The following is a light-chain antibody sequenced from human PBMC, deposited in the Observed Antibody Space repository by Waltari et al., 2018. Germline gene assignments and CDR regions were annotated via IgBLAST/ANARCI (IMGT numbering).Light chain of an antibody. CDR2: GAY. CDR1: QSVGSN. Sequence: EIVMTQSPPTLSVSPGDTASLSCRASQSVGSNLAGYQQKPGQAPRLLLYGAYTMDTGIPARFSGSGSGTEFTLTISSLQSEDFAVYYCQQYNHWPPYTFGQGTKLEIK. J-gene: IGKJ2*01. V-gene: IGKV3-15*01. CDR3: QQYNHWPPYT.